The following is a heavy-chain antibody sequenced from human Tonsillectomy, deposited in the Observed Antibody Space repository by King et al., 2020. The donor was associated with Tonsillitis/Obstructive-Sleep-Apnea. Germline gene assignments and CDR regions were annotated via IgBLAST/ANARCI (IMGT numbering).Heavy chain of an antibody. CDR1: GGSFSGYY. Sequence: VQLQQWGAGLLKPSETLSLTCAVYGGSFSGYYWSWLRQPPGMGLEWIGEINHSGSTNYNPSLKSRVTISVDTSKNQFSLKLSSVTAADTAVYYCARAPCTIFGVVIGFDPWGQGTLVTVSS. D-gene: IGHD3-3*01. V-gene: IGHV4-34*01. CDR2: INHSGST. J-gene: IGHJ5*02. CDR3: ARAPCTIFGVVIGFDP.